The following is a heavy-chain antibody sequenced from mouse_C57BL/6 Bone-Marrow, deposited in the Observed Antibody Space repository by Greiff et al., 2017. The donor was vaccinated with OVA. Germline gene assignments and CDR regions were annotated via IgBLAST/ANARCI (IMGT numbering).Heavy chain of an antibody. Sequence: VQLQQPGAELVKPGASVKLSCKASGYTFTSYWMHWVKQRPGQGLEWIGMIHPNSGSTNYNEKFKSKATLTVDKSSSTAYMQLSSLTSEDSAVYFCARTGGPPTVVSPFAYWGQGTLVTVSA. J-gene: IGHJ3*01. V-gene: IGHV1-64*01. CDR2: IHPNSGST. CDR1: GYTFTSYW. D-gene: IGHD1-1*01. CDR3: ARTGGPPTVVSPFAY.